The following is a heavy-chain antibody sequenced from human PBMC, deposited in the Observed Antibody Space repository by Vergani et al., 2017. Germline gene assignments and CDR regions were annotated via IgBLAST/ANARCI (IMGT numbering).Heavy chain of an antibody. Sequence: QVQLVESVGGVVQPGGSLRLSCAASGFSFGSYGMHWVRVRQAPGKGLEWLAYLRYDGTTKQYADSVKGRFTISRDNSKNMLYLQMDSLRPEDTAMFYCVKDRGASIGFDDWGQGTQVTVSS. V-gene: IGHV3-30*02. CDR3: VKDRGASIGFDD. CDR2: LRYDGTTK. CDR1: GFSFGSYG. D-gene: IGHD2-2*01. J-gene: IGHJ4*02.